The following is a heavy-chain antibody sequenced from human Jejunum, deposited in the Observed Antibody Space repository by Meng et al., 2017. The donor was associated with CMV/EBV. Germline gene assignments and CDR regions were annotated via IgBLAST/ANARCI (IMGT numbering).Heavy chain of an antibody. CDR3: ARGRLQSEYFDY. D-gene: IGHD5-24*01. Sequence: QVQLQGSGPGLVKPSQTLSLTCTVSGGSMSSGDYFWTWIRQPAGKGLEWIGRIYASGSTSYHPSLESRLTISVDTSKNQFSLKMSSVTAADTAVYYCARGRLQSEYFDYWGQGTLVTASS. V-gene: IGHV4-61*02. CDR1: GGSMSSGDYF. CDR2: IYASGST. J-gene: IGHJ4*02.